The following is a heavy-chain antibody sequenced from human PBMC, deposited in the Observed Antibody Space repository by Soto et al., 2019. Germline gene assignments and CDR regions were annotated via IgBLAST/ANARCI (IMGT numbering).Heavy chain of an antibody. J-gene: IGHJ4*02. CDR1: GGSISSYY. CDR2: IYYSGST. CDR3: ALTRYGADFDY. V-gene: IGHV4-59*01. Sequence: LSLTCTVSGGSISSYYWSWIRQPPGKGLEWIGYIYYSGSTNYNPSLKSRVTISVDTSKNQFSLKLSSVTAADTAVYYCALTRYGADFDYWGQGTLVTVSS. D-gene: IGHD5-12*01.